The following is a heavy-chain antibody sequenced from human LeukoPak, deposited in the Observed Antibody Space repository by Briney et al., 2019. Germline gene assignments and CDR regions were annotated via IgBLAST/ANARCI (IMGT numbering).Heavy chain of an antibody. Sequence: LGVAVRLSCGASGFTFSNYAMTWVRQAPGKGLEWVSTIDGCDGDSYNADSVKGRLTISRDNSTNTLYLQMNSLRAEDTAVYYCAKGGGGSSFDFWGEGTLVTVST. V-gene: IGHV3-23*01. CDR3: AKGGGGSSFDF. D-gene: IGHD2-15*01. J-gene: IGHJ4*02. CDR1: GFTFSNYA. CDR2: IDGCDGDS.